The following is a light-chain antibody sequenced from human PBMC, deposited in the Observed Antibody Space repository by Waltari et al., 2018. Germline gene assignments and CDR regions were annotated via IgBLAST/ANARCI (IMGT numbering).Light chain of an antibody. CDR2: WAS. CDR1: QRVLNSSNNKNY. Sequence: DIVMTQSPDSLAVSLGERATINCKSSQRVLNSSNNKNYLAWYQQKPGQPPKLLIYWASTRESGVPERFSGSGAGTDFTLTISSLQAEDVAVYYCQHYYSSPLTFGGGTKVEIK. CDR3: QHYYSSPLT. J-gene: IGKJ4*01. V-gene: IGKV4-1*01.